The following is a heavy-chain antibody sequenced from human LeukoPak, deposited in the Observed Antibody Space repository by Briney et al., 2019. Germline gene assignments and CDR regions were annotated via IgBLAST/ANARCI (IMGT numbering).Heavy chain of an antibody. V-gene: IGHV3-23*01. CDR3: AKDKKQWYGSGSYGYYFDY. D-gene: IGHD3-10*01. CDR2: ISGSGGST. CDR1: GFTFSSYA. Sequence: AGSLRPSCAASGFTFSSYAMSWVRQAPGKGLEWVSAISGSGGSTYYADSVKGRFTISRDNSKNTLYLQMNSLRAEDTAVYYCAKDKKQWYGSGSYGYYFDYWGQGTLVTVSS. J-gene: IGHJ4*02.